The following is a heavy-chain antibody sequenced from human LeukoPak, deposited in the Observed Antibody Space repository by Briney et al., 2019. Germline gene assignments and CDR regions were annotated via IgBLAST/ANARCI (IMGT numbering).Heavy chain of an antibody. D-gene: IGHD3-22*01. CDR2: INPNSGGT. J-gene: IGHJ6*02. CDR3: ARDRPYYYDSSGYYYYGMDV. V-gene: IGHV1-2*02. CDR1: GYTFTGYY. Sequence: ASVKVSCKASGYTFTGYYMHWVRQAPGQGLEWMGWINPNSGGTNYAQKFQGRVTMTRDTSISTAYMELGRLRSDDTAVYYCARDRPYYYDSSGYYYYGMDVWGQGTTVTVSS.